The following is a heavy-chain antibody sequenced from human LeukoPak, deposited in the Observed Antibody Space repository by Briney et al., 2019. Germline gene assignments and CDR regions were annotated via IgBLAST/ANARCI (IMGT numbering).Heavy chain of an antibody. CDR3: ARDSGTTGEVKFDP. Sequence: SETLALTCSVSGGSISNNYWSWIRQPPGKGLEWIGYIYYSGSTNYNPSLKSRVTISVDTSKNQFSLKLSSVTAADTAVYYCARDSGTTGEVKFDPWGQGTLVTVSS. D-gene: IGHD3-10*01. CDR1: GGSISNNY. V-gene: IGHV4-59*12. CDR2: IYYSGST. J-gene: IGHJ5*02.